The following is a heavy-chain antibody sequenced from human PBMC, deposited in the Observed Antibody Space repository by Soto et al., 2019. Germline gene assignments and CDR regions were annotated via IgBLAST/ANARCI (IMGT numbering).Heavy chain of an antibody. Sequence: GGSLRLSCAASGFTFSSYWMHWVRQAPGKGLVWVSRINSDGSSTSYADSVKGRFTISRDNAKNTLYLQMNSLRAKDTAVYYCARDSHYGDYVYNWFDPWGQGTLVTVSS. CDR2: INSDGSST. V-gene: IGHV3-74*01. D-gene: IGHD4-17*01. J-gene: IGHJ5*02. CDR3: ARDSHYGDYVYNWFDP. CDR1: GFTFSSYW.